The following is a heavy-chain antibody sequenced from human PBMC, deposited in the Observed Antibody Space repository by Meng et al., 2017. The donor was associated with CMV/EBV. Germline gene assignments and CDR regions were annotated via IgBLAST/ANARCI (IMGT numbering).Heavy chain of an antibody. D-gene: IGHD3-16*01. Sequence: GQRVGLVGGVGKIGWSLGPPWSASGVTFSDYYMDWIRRAQGKGVEWVSYISSISSYTNYADSVKGRITISRYNATNSRYLQMKRMRAEDHAVDDCACPTSYSEAFDIWGQGTMVTVAS. V-gene: IGHV3-11*05. CDR2: ISSISSYT. CDR3: ACPTSYSEAFDI. CDR1: GVTFSDYY. J-gene: IGHJ3*02.